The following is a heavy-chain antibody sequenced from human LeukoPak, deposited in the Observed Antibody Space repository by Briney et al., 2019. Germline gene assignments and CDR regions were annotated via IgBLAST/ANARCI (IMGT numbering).Heavy chain of an antibody. J-gene: IGHJ4*02. Sequence: SETLSLTCTVSGGSISSYYWSWIRQPPGKGLEWIGYIYYSGSTNYNPSLKRRVTISVDTSKNQFSLKLSSVTAADTAVYYCARGYSSGFIDYWGQGTLVTVSS. CDR1: GGSISSYY. V-gene: IGHV4-59*01. D-gene: IGHD6-19*01. CDR3: ARGYSSGFIDY. CDR2: IYYSGST.